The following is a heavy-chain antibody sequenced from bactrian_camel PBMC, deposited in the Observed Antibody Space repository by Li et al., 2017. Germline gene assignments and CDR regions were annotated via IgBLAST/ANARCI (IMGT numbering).Heavy chain of an antibody. D-gene: IGHD1*01. CDR1: GDTIGRYC. CDR2: IESDGST. Sequence: VQLMESGGGSVQVGGSLTLSCVASGDTIGRYCMGWFRQIPDREREGVAGIESDGSTSYADSVKGRFTISKDNDKNTLYLQMDSLKTEDTAMYYCARDEGWTTETPETKGTQVTVS. V-gene: IGHV3S55*01. J-gene: IGHJ4*01.